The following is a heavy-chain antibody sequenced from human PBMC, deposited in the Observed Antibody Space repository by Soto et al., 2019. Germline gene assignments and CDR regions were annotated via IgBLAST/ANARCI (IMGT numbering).Heavy chain of an antibody. CDR1: GFTFSSYS. D-gene: IGHD3-3*01. CDR3: ARESRFLEWLSLNWFDP. Sequence: SLRLSCAASGFTFSSYSMNWVRQAPGKGLEWVSYISSSSTIYYADSVKGRFTISRDNAKNSLYLQMNSLRDEDTAVYYCARESRFLEWLSLNWFDPWGQG. CDR2: ISSSSTI. J-gene: IGHJ5*02. V-gene: IGHV3-48*02.